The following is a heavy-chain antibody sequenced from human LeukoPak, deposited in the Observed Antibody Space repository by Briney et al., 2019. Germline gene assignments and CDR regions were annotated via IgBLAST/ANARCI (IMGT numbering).Heavy chain of an antibody. CDR2: IYYSGST. D-gene: IGHD5-18*01. CDR1: GGSISSSSYY. Sequence: SETLSLTCTVSGGSISSSSYYWGWIRQPPGKGLEWIGSIYYSGSTYYNPSLKSRVTISVDTSKNQFSLKLSSVTAADTAVYYSARGGPEGGYSYGYPYWGQGTLVTVSS. J-gene: IGHJ4*02. CDR3: ARGGPEGGYSYGYPY. V-gene: IGHV4-39*07.